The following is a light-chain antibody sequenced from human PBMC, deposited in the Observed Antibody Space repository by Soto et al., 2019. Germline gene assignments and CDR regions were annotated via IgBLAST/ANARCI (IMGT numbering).Light chain of an antibody. Sequence: QSALTQPASVSGSPGQSITISCTGTSSDVGRYNYGSWYQQHPGKAPKLMIHEVSYRPSGVSSRFSGSKSGNTASLTISGLQAEDEAEYHCCSYTNRATYVFGTGTKVTVL. CDR2: EVS. CDR3: CSYTNRATYV. CDR1: SSDVGRYNY. V-gene: IGLV2-14*01. J-gene: IGLJ1*01.